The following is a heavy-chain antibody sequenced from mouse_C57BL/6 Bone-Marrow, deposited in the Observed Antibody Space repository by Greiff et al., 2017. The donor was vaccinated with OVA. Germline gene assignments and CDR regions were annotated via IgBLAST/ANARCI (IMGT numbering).Heavy chain of an antibody. CDR2: IDPSDSYT. CDR3: ARSGYYGSSYGY. CDR1: GYTFTSYW. J-gene: IGHJ2*01. D-gene: IGHD1-1*01. V-gene: IGHV1-69*01. Sequence: QVQLQQPGAELVMPGASVKLSCKASGYTFTSYWMHWVKQRPGQGLEWIGEIDPSDSYTNYNQKFKGKSTLNVDKSSSTAYMHLSSLTSEDSAVYYCARSGYYGSSYGYWGQGTTLTVSS.